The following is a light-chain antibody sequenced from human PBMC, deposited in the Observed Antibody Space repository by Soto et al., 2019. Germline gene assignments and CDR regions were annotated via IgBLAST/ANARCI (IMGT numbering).Light chain of an antibody. CDR1: QSISTW. CDR2: KAS. J-gene: IGKJ2*01. Sequence: DIQMTQSPSTLSASVGDRVTITCRARQSISTWLAWYQQKPGKAPKLLIYKASSLRNGVPSRFSGSGSGTEFTLTFYSLQPDDFASYYCQQYNCYPLTSGQGTKLEIK. CDR3: QQYNCYPLT. V-gene: IGKV1-5*03.